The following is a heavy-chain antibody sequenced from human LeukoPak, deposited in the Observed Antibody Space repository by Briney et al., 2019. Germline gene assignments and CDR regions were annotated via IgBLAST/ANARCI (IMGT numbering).Heavy chain of an antibody. CDR2: IYYSGST. J-gene: IGHJ4*02. D-gene: IGHD5-24*01. V-gene: IGHV4-59*01. CDR1: GGSISQYY. Sequence: SETLSLTCTVSGGSISQYYWSWIRQPPEKGLEWIGFIYYSGSTKSNPSLKSRVTISIDTSQNQFSLRLTSLTAADTAVYFCAREGDGYSYPYWGRGTLVTVSS. CDR3: AREGDGYSYPY.